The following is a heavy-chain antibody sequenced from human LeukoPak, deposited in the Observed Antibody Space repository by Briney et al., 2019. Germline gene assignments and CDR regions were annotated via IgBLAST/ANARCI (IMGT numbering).Heavy chain of an antibody. D-gene: IGHD3-9*01. V-gene: IGHV1-18*04. CDR1: GYTFTSYA. Sequence: GASVKVYCKASGYTFTSYAISWVRQAPGQGLEWMGWISAYNGNTNYAQKLQGRVTMTTDTSTSTAYMELRSLRSDDTAVYYCAKGGYDILTGYGSLSDYRGQGTLVTVSS. CDR3: AKGGYDILTGYGSLSDY. CDR2: ISAYNGNT. J-gene: IGHJ4*02.